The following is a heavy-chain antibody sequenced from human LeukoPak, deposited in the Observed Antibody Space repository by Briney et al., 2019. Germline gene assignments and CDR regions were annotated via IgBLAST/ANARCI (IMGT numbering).Heavy chain of an antibody. D-gene: IGHD3-22*01. CDR2: ISASGGST. CDR3: AKDPYYDSSGYPDY. CDR1: GFTFNIYA. V-gene: IGHV3-23*01. J-gene: IGHJ4*02. Sequence: PGGSLRLSCEASGFTFNIYAMNWVRQAPGKGLEWVSGISASGGSTYYADSVKGRFTISRDNSKNTLYLQMNSLRAEDTAVYYCAKDPYYDSSGYPDYWGQGTLVTVSS.